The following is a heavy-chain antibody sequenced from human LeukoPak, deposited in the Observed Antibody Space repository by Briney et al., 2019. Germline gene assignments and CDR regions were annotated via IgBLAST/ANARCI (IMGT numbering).Heavy chain of an antibody. CDR1: GFTFSDYY. CDR3: ARAMTIYCSSTSFVRLYY. CDR2: ISSSGSTI. J-gene: IGHJ4*02. D-gene: IGHD2-2*01. V-gene: IGHV3-11*01. Sequence: GGSLRLSCATSGFTFSDYYMSWIRQAPGKGLEWVSYISSSGSTIYYADSVKGRFTISRDNAKNSLYLQMNSLRAEDTAVYYCARAMTIYCSSTSFVRLYYWGQGTLVTVSS.